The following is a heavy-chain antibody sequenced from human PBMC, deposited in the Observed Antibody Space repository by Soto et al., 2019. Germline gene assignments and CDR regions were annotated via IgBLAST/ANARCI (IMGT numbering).Heavy chain of an antibody. CDR2: INEDGSEK. V-gene: IGHV3-7*01. J-gene: IGHJ4*02. CDR1: GFTFSNYW. CDR3: ARDLSDY. Sequence: EVHLVESGGGLVQPGGSLRLSCAASGFTFSNYWMNCVRQAPGKGLAWVANINEDGSEKYYVDSTKGRFTISRYNAKNSLYLQMSSLRDEDTALYYCARDLSDYWCQGTLVTVSS.